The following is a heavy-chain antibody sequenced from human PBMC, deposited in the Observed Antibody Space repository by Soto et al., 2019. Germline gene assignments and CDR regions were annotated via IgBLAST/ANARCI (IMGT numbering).Heavy chain of an antibody. Sequence: PGESLKISCKGSGYSFTSYWIGWVRQMPGKGLEWMGIIYPGDSDTRYSPTFQGQVTISADKSISTAYLEWSSLKASDTAMYYCARRIFGVVIPNYFDYWGQGTQVTVSS. J-gene: IGHJ4*02. CDR2: IYPGDSDT. V-gene: IGHV5-51*01. CDR1: GYSFTSYW. D-gene: IGHD3-3*01. CDR3: ARRIFGVVIPNYFDY.